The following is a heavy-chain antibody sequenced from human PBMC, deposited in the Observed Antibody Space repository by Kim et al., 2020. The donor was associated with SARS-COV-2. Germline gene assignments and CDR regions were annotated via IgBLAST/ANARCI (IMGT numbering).Heavy chain of an antibody. J-gene: IGHJ4*02. CDR1: GFTFSDCG. V-gene: IGHV3-30*03. CDR3: ARRSTYTAKFYLLDY. D-gene: IGHD2-2*02. Sequence: GGSLRLSCEASGFTFSDCGMHWVRQAPGKGPEWVAVISKDGDTRFYADSVKGRFTISRDNSKNTLSLQMNSLTAEDTAVYYCARRSTYTAKFYLLDYWGQGTLVTVSS. CDR2: ISKDGDTR.